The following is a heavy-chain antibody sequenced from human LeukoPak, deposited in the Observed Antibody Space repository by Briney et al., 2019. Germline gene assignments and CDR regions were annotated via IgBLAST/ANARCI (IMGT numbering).Heavy chain of an antibody. D-gene: IGHD2-2*01. CDR3: ARVGYCSSTSCFDY. CDR2: INPNSGNT. V-gene: IGHV1-8*02. J-gene: IGHJ4*02. CDR1: GYTFIGYH. Sequence: GASVKVSCKASGYTFIGYHMHWVRQAPGQGLEWMGWINPNSGNTGYAQKFQGRVTMTRNTSISTAYMELSSLRSEDTAVYYCARVGYCSSTSCFDYWGQGTLVTVSS.